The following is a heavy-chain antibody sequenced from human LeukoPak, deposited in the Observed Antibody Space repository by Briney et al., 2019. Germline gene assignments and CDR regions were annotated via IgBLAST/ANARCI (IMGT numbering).Heavy chain of an antibody. V-gene: IGHV4-30-2*01. CDR1: GGSISSGGYS. CDR2: IYHSGST. CDR3: ARERGEADCYSSGRGGYFDY. J-gene: IGHJ4*02. Sequence: PSDTLSLTCAVSGGSISSGGYSWSWIRQPPGKGLEWIGYIYHSGSTYYNPSLKSRVTISVDRSKNQFSLKLSSVTAADTAVYYCARERGEADCYSSGRGGYFDYWGQGTLVTVSS. D-gene: IGHD6-19*01.